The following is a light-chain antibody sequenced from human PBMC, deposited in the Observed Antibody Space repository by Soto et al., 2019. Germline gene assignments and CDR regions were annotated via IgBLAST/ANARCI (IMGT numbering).Light chain of an antibody. J-gene: IGLJ3*02. CDR2: EVS. Sequence: QSALTQPASVSGSPGQSITISCTGTSSDVGGYNYVSWYQQHPGKAPKLMIYEVSKRPSGVPDRFSGSKSGNTASLTVSVLQAEDEADYYCNSYAGSNNWVFGGGTKLTV. V-gene: IGLV2-8*01. CDR1: SSDVGGYNY. CDR3: NSYAGSNNWV.